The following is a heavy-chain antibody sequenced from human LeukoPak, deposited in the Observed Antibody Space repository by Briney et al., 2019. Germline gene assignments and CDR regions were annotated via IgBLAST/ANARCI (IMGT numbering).Heavy chain of an antibody. D-gene: IGHD5-24*01. Sequence: GASVKVSCKASGGTFSSYAISWVRQAPGQGLEWMGWINPNSGGTNYAQKFQGRVTMTRDTSISTAYMELSRLRSDDTAVYYCAAIEMATIHDYWGQGTLVTVSS. CDR3: AAIEMATIHDY. J-gene: IGHJ4*02. CDR1: GGTFSSYA. CDR2: INPNSGGT. V-gene: IGHV1-2*02.